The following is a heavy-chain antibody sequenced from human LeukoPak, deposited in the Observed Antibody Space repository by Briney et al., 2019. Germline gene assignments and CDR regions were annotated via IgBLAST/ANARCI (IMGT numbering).Heavy chain of an antibody. J-gene: IGHJ4*02. Sequence: PGGSLRLSCAASGFTFTNAWMNWVRQAPGKGLEWVDRIKSKADGETIDYAAPVKGRFTFSRDDSKNMLYLQMNSLKSEDTAVYYCSTLTSRGLSDSWGQGTLVTVSS. CDR2: IKSKADGETI. CDR3: STLTSRGLSDS. D-gene: IGHD1-20*01. CDR1: GFTFTNAW. V-gene: IGHV3-15*07.